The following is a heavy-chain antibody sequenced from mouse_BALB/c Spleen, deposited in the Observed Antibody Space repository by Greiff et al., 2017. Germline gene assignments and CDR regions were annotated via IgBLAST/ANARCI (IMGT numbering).Heavy chain of an antibody. V-gene: IGHV1-7*01. CDR3: ARGNSGFLAWFAY. J-gene: IGHJ3*01. Sequence: QVQLKESGAELAKPGASVKMSCKASGYTFTSYWMHWVKQRPGQGLEWIGYINPSTGYTEYNQKFKDKATLTADKSSSTAYMQLSSLTSEDSAVYYCARGNSGFLAWFAYWGQGTLVTVSA. CDR1: GYTFTSYW. CDR2: INPSTGYT.